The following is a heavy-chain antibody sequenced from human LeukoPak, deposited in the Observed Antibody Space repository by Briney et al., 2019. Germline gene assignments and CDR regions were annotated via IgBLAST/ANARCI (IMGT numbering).Heavy chain of an antibody. D-gene: IGHD6-13*01. Sequence: PSETLSLTCTVSGDSFSYFYWSWIRQPPGKGLEWIGCIYNSGSTNYNPSLKSRVTISLDTSKNQFSLELNSVTAADTAVYYCARSGRGAAGTRYISDFWGQGTLVTVSS. CDR1: GDSFSYFY. CDR2: IYNSGST. CDR3: ARSGRGAAGTRYISDF. V-gene: IGHV4-59*01. J-gene: IGHJ4*02.